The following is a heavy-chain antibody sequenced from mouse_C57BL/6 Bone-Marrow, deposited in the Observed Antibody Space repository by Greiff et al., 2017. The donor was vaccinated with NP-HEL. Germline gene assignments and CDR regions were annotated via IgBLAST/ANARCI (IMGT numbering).Heavy chain of an antibody. J-gene: IGHJ2*01. V-gene: IGHV5-6*01. Sequence: EVQLVESGGDLVKPGGSLKLSCAASGFTFSSYGMSWVRQTPDKRLEWVATISSGGSYTYYPDSVKGRFTISRDNAKNTLYLQMSSLKSEDTAMYYCAREAYYYGSSYNWGQGTTLTVSS. D-gene: IGHD1-1*01. CDR1: GFTFSSYG. CDR3: AREAYYYGSSYN. CDR2: ISSGGSYT.